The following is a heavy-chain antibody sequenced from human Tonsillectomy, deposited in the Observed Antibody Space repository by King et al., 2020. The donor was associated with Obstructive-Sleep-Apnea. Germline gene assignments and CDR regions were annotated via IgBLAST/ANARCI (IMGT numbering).Heavy chain of an antibody. CDR3: ARDRGVAARPFDL. J-gene: IGHJ5*02. Sequence: VQLVESGGGLVKPGGSLRLSCAASGFTFSGYSMNWVRQAPGKGLEWVSSISVTSTYIYDADSVKGRFTISRDNAKNSLYLPMNSLRAEDTAIYYCARDRGVAARPFDLWGQGTLVTVSS. CDR1: GFTFSGYS. V-gene: IGHV3-21*01. CDR2: ISVTSTYI. D-gene: IGHD6-6*01.